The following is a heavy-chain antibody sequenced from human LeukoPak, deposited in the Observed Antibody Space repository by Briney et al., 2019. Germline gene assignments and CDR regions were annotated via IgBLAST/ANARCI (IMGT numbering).Heavy chain of an antibody. J-gene: IGHJ5*02. CDR1: GGSISSYY. Sequence: SETLSLTCTVSGGSISSYYWSWIRQPAGKGLGWIGRIYTSGSTNYNPSLKSRVTMSVDTSKNQFSLKLSSVTAADTAVYYCAREDYCGSGSYYLVFPNSWFDPWGRGTLVTVSS. D-gene: IGHD3-10*01. CDR2: IYTSGST. V-gene: IGHV4-4*07. CDR3: AREDYCGSGSYYLVFPNSWFDP.